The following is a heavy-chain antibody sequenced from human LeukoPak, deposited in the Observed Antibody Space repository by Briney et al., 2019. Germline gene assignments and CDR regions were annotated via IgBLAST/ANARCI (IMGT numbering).Heavy chain of an antibody. Sequence: PGRSLRLSCAASGFTFSSYGMHWVRQAPGKGLEWVAVISYDGSSKYYADSVKGRFTISRDNSKNTLYLQMNSLRAEDTAVYYCAKGPRGYSYGYMWFDPWGQGTLVTVSS. J-gene: IGHJ5*02. CDR1: GFTFSSYG. V-gene: IGHV3-30*18. CDR2: ISYDGSSK. D-gene: IGHD5-18*01. CDR3: AKGPRGYSYGYMWFDP.